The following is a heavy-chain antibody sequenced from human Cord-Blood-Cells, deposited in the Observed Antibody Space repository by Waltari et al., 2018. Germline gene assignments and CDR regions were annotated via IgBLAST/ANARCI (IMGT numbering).Heavy chain of an antibody. CDR1: GFTFSSHD. V-gene: IGHV3-13*01. CDR2: IGTAGDT. CDR3: ARGGSGYDFDY. D-gene: IGHD5-12*01. Sequence: EVQLVESGGGLVQPGGSLRLSCAASGFTFSSHDMHWVRQATGKGLEWGSAIGTAGDTYYPGSVKGRFTISRENAKNSLYLQMNSLRAGDTAVYYCARGGSGYDFDYWGQGTLVTVSS. J-gene: IGHJ4*02.